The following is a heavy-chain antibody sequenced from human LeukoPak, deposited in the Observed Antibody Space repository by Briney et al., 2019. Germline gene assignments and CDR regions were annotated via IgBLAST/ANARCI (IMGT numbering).Heavy chain of an antibody. CDR1: GFTFSTYT. V-gene: IGHV3-21*01. CDR3: ARGPGYRIAAANYYYYYMDV. Sequence: GGSLRLSCAASGFTFSTYTINWVRQAPGKGLEWVSSISSSSSYIYYADSVKGRFTISRENSKNTLYLQMNSLRAEDTAVYYCARGPGYRIAAANYYYYYMDVWGKGTTVTVSS. CDR2: ISSSSSYI. D-gene: IGHD6-13*01. J-gene: IGHJ6*03.